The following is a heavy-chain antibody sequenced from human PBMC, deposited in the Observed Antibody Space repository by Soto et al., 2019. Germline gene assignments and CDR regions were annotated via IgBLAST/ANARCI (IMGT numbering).Heavy chain of an antibody. V-gene: IGHV4-31*03. CDR2: IYYSGSY. CDR1: GGSISSGGYY. CDR3: ETVPPKYYFDY. Sequence: PSETLSLTCTVSGGSISSGGYYWIWIRQQPGKGLEWVGYIYYSGSYYYNLSLQSRVTIYVDTTQNQFSLKLSTVTAAATAVYYWETVPPKYYFDYWGQGTLVTVSS. J-gene: IGHJ4*02.